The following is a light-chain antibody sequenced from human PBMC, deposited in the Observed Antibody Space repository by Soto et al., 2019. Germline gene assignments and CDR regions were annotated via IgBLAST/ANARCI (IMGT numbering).Light chain of an antibody. CDR3: AAWDDSLNGNVV. Sequence: QSVLTQPPSASGTPGQRVTISCSGSSSNIGSNTVNWYQQVPGTAPKLLIYGNDQRPSGVPDRFSGSKSGTSASLAISGLQSEDEADYYCAAWDDSLNGNVVFGGGTQLTVL. V-gene: IGLV1-44*01. CDR1: SSNIGSNT. CDR2: GND. J-gene: IGLJ2*01.